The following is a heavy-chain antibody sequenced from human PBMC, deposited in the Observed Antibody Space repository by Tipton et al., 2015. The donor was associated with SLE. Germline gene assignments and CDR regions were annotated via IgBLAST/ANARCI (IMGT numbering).Heavy chain of an antibody. J-gene: IGHJ4*02. V-gene: IGHV4-34*01. Sequence: TLSLTCAVYGESLRNYFWTWIRQPPGKGPEWIGAIDLGGATNYNPSLKSRVTISVDTSKNHFSLRLNSVTAADTAVYYCAMRRPQFWCFDYWGQGNRVTVSS. D-gene: IGHD2-8*01. CDR1: GESLRNYF. CDR2: IDLGGAT. CDR3: AMRRPQFWCFDY.